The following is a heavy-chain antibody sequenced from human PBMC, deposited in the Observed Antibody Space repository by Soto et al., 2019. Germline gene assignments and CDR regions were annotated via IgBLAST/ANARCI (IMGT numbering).Heavy chain of an antibody. CDR1: GGSISSYY. J-gene: IGHJ4*02. V-gene: IGHV4-59*01. Sequence: QVQLQESGPGLVKPSETLSLTCTVSGGSISSYYWSWIRQPPGKGLEWIGYIYYSGSTNYNPSLKSRVTISVDTSKNQSSLKLSSVTAADTAVYYCARSLPLGPVDYFDYWGQGTLVTVSS. CDR3: ARSLPLGPVDYFDY. CDR2: IYYSGST.